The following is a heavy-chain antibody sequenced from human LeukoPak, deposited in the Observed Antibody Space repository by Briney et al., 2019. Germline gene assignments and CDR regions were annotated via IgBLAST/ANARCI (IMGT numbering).Heavy chain of an antibody. D-gene: IGHD3-3*01. CDR1: GGSISSSSYY. CDR2: IYYSGST. CDR3: ARTSNYDFWSGYYPSLYYYYMDV. Sequence: SETLSLTCTVSGGSISSSSYYWGWIRQPPGKGLEWIGSIYYSGSTYDNPSLKSRATISVDTSKNQFSLKLSSVTAADTAVYYCARTSNYDFWSGYYPSLYYYYMDVWGKGTTVTVSS. V-gene: IGHV4-39*07. J-gene: IGHJ6*03.